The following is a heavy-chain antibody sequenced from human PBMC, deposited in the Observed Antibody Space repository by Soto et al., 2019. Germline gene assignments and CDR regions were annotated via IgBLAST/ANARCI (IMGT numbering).Heavy chain of an antibody. CDR2: ISYDGSNK. Sequence: QVQLVESVGGVVQPGRSLRLSCAASGFTFSSYAMHWVRQAPGKGLEWVAVISYDGSNKYYADSVKGRFTISRDNSKNTLYLQMNSLRAEDTAVYYCARDVPFDYWGQGTLVTVSS. J-gene: IGHJ4*02. CDR1: GFTFSSYA. CDR3: ARDVPFDY. V-gene: IGHV3-30-3*01.